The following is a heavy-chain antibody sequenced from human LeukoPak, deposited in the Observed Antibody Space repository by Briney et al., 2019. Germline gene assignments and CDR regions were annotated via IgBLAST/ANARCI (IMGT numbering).Heavy chain of an antibody. Sequence: ASVKVSCKASGYTFTGFYIHWVRQAPGQGLEWMGWINPTSGGTNYAQKFQGRVTMTRDSSISTAYMELSRLSSDDTAVYYCATARDILTTISVGGFDYWGQGTLVTVSS. J-gene: IGHJ4*02. D-gene: IGHD5-12*01. CDR2: INPTSGGT. CDR3: ATARDILTTISVGGFDY. V-gene: IGHV1-2*02. CDR1: GYTFTGFY.